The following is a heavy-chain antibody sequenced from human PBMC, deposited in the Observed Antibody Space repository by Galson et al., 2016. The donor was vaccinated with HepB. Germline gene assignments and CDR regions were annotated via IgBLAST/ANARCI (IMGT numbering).Heavy chain of an antibody. Sequence: SLRLSCAASGFTFSDYGMHWVRNAPGKGLEWVAVIWYNGGQKFYADSVKGRFTISRDNFKNSLYLQMNSLRVDDTAVYYCAKEFYDGSGRYFPGDWGQGTLVTVSS. V-gene: IGHV3-33*06. J-gene: IGHJ4*02. CDR3: AKEFYDGSGRYFPGD. D-gene: IGHD3-10*01. CDR2: IWYNGGQK. CDR1: GFTFSDYG.